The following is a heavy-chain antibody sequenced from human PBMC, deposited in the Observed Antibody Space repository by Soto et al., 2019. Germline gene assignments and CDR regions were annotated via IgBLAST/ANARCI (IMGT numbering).Heavy chain of an antibody. D-gene: IGHD4-17*01. CDR3: AQVPRYTVTPPDDY. J-gene: IGHJ4*02. V-gene: IGHV3-30*18. CDR2: ISYDGTNK. CDR1: VFIFGSYG. Sequence: WGSLRLSCFGSVFIFGSYGMHWCRQAPGKGLEWVAVISYDGTNKYYADSVKGRFTISRDNFKNTLWLQMNSLRAEDTAVYYCAQVPRYTVTPPDDYWGQGTLVTVSS.